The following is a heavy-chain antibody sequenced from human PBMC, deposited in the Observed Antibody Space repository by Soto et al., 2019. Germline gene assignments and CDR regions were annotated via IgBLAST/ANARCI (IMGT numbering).Heavy chain of an antibody. V-gene: IGHV1-69*13. CDR2: IIPIFGTA. J-gene: IGHJ3*02. D-gene: IGHD3-22*01. CDR1: GGTFSSYA. Sequence: SVKVSCKASGGTFSSYAISWVRQAPGQGLEWMGGIIPIFGTANYAQKFQGRVTITADESTSTAYMELSSLRSEDTAVYYCAREPQYYDSSAKPGAFDIWGQGTMVTVS. CDR3: AREPQYYDSSAKPGAFDI.